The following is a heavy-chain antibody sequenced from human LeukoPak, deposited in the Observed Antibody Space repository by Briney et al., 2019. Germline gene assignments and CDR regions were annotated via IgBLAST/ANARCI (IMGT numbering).Heavy chain of an antibody. J-gene: IGHJ4*02. CDR2: ISAYDCNT. D-gene: IGHD1-1*01. CDR3: ASGKSLGTIDY. V-gene: IGHV1-18*01. Sequence: ASVKVSCKASGYTFTSYGISWVRQAPGQGLEWVGWISAYDCNTKYAQKRQGRVTMTTDTSTSTAYMELRSLRSDDTAVYYCASGKSLGTIDYWGQGTLVTVSS. CDR1: GYTFTSYG.